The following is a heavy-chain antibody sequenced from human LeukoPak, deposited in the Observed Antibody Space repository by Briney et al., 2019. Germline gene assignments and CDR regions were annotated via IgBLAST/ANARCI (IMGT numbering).Heavy chain of an antibody. V-gene: IGHV4-39*07. J-gene: IGHJ4*02. CDR2: IYYSGST. Sequence: PSETLSLTCTVSGGSISSSSYYWGWIRQPPGKGLEWIGSIYYSGSTYYNPSPKSRVTISVDTSKNQFSLKLSSVTAADTAVYYCARQGQLDFDYWGQGTLVTVSS. CDR3: ARQGQLDFDY. D-gene: IGHD5-24*01. CDR1: GGSISSSSYY.